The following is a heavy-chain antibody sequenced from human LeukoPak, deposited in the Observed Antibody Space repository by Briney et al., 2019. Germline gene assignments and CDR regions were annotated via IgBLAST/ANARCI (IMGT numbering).Heavy chain of an antibody. CDR3: AKGGYGSGSYSPLDY. CDR1: GFTFSSYS. J-gene: IGHJ4*02. D-gene: IGHD3-10*01. CDR2: ISSSSSNI. Sequence: PGGSLRLSCTASGFTFSSYSMNWVRQAPGKGLEWVSYISSSSSNIFYADSFKGRFTISRDNAQNSLYLQMNSLRAEDTAVYYCAKGGYGSGSYSPLDYWGQGTLVTVSS. V-gene: IGHV3-21*01.